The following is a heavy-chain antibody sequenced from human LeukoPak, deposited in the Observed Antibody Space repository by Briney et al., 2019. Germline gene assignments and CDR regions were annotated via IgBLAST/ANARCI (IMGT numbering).Heavy chain of an antibody. J-gene: IGHJ4*02. CDR2: ISRSGST. CDR1: GGSFSDYY. CDR3: ARHPTYSYGIFDY. V-gene: IGHV4-34*01. D-gene: IGHD5-18*01. Sequence: SETLSLTCAVYGGSFSDYYWSWIRQPPGKGLEWIGEISRSGSTNYNPSLKSRVTISVDTSKNQFSLKLSSVTAVDMAVYYCARHPTYSYGIFDYWGQGTPVTVSS.